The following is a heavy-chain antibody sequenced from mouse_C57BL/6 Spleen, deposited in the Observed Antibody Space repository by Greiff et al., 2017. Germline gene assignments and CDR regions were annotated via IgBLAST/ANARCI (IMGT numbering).Heavy chain of an antibody. CDR3: ARGGDYGSSVFYAMDY. J-gene: IGHJ4*01. V-gene: IGHV1-54*01. D-gene: IGHD1-1*01. CDR1: GYAFTNYL. Sequence: VKVVESGAELVRPGTSVKVSCKASGYAFTNYLIEWVKQRPGQGLEWIGVINPGSGGTNYNEKFKVKATLTADKSSSTAYMQLSSLTSEDSAVYFCARGGDYGSSVFYAMDYWGQGTSVTVSS. CDR2: INPGSGGT.